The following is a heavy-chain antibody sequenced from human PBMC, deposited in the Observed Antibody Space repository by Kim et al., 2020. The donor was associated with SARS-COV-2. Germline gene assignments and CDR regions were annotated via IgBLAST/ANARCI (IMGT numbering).Heavy chain of an antibody. CDR2: IYYSGST. CDR1: GGSISSGGYY. Sequence: SETLSLTCTVSGGSISSGGYYWSWIRQHPGKGLEWIGYIYYSGSTYYNPSLKSRVTISVDTSKNQFSLKLSSVTAADTAVYYCARAPKGLRGVINWFDPWGQGTLVTVSS. J-gene: IGHJ5*02. V-gene: IGHV4-31*03. D-gene: IGHD3-10*01. CDR3: ARAPKGLRGVINWFDP.